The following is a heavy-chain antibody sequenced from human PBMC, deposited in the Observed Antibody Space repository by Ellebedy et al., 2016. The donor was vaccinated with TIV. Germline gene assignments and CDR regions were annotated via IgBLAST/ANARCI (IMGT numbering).Heavy chain of an antibody. CDR2: IFHSGTT. Sequence: MPSETLSLTCTVSRVSITDPTYYWAWLRQPPGKGLDWLGTIFHSGTTYKSPALSSPCSMSVDTSRNQFSLDLKSVTAPDTAVYYCARHLRYSDWRILDLWGPGILVAVSS. CDR3: ARHLRYSDWRILDL. CDR1: RVSITDPTYY. V-gene: IGHV4-39*01. J-gene: IGHJ5*02. D-gene: IGHD3-9*01.